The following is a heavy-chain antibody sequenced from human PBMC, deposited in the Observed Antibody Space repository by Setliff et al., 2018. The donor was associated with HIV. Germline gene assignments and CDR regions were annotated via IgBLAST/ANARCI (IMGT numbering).Heavy chain of an antibody. V-gene: IGHV4-59*08. D-gene: IGHD1-1*01. CDR2: IFNSGRT. Sequence: SETLSLTCNVSGGSISSYYWCWIRQSPGKGLEWIGCIFNSGRTYYNPSLNSRIAISMDTSENQSSLRLTSVTAADTALYFCARAPPGIQLLTTTNGPYYFDFWGQGLLVTVSS. J-gene: IGHJ4*02. CDR1: GGSISSYY. CDR3: ARAPPGIQLLTTTNGPYYFDF.